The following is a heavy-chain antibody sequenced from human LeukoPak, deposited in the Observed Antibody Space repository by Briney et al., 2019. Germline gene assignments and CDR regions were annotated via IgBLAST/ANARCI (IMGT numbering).Heavy chain of an antibody. J-gene: IGHJ4*02. CDR3: AKALLTYSSSSDY. D-gene: IGHD6-6*01. CDR2: ISGSGGSI. CDR1: GFTFSSYA. Sequence: PGGSLRLSCAASGFTFSSYAMSWVRQAPGKGLEWVSAISGSGGSIYYADSVKGRFTISRDNSKNTLYLQMNSLRAVDTAVYYCAKALLTYSSSSDYWGQGTLVTVSS. V-gene: IGHV3-23*01.